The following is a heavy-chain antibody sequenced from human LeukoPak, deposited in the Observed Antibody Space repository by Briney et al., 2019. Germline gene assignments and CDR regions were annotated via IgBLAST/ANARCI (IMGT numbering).Heavy chain of an antibody. D-gene: IGHD6-13*01. CDR1: GYTLTELS. CDR2: FDPEDGET. Sequence: ASVKVSCKVSGYTLTELSMHWVRQAPGKGLEWMGGFDPEDGETIYAQKFQGRVTMTEDTSTDTAYMGLSSLRSEDTAVYYCARDPQIAAAGREYFQHWGQGTLVTVSS. CDR3: ARDPQIAAAGREYFQH. V-gene: IGHV1-24*01. J-gene: IGHJ1*01.